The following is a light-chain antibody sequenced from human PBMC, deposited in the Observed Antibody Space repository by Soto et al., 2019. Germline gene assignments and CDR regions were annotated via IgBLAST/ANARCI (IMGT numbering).Light chain of an antibody. CDR2: GAS. V-gene: IGKV3-20*01. J-gene: IGKJ1*01. Sequence: ENVLTQSPGTLSLSPGERATLSCRASQSVTTNYLAWYQQKPGQAPRLLIYGASSRASGIPDRFSGSRSGKHVTLTISRLEPEDFAVYYCLQYTNSLATFGQGNTVQ. CDR3: LQYTNSLAT. CDR1: QSVTTNY.